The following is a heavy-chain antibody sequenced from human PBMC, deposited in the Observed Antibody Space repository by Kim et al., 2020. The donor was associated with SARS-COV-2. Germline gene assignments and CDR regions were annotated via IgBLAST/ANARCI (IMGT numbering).Heavy chain of an antibody. J-gene: IGHJ4*02. Sequence: RFTISRDNAKNSLYLQMNSLRAEDTAVYYCARAGMGFYYDFWSGYYKQDYWGQGTLVTVSS. V-gene: IGHV3-11*05. D-gene: IGHD3-3*01. CDR3: ARAGMGFYYDFWSGYYKQDY.